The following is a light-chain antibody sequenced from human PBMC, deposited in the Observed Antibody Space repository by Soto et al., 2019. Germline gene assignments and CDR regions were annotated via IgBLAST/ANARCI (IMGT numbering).Light chain of an antibody. J-gene: IGLJ3*02. CDR3: QSYDNSLSGWV. CDR1: SSNIGAGYN. V-gene: IGLV1-40*01. Sequence: QAVVTQPPSVSGAPGQRVTISCTGSSSNIGAGYNVHWYQQLPGTAPKLLIYGNSNRPSGVPDRFSGSKSGTSASLAITGLQAEGEADYYCQSYDNSLSGWVFGGGTKLTVL. CDR2: GNS.